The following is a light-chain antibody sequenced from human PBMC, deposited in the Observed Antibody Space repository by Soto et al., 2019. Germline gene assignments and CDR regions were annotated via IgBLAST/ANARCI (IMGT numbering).Light chain of an antibody. CDR1: SSDVGGYNY. J-gene: IGLJ3*02. V-gene: IGLV2-8*01. CDR3: SSYAGSSLSGRV. Sequence: QSVLTQPPSASGSPGQSVAISCTGTSSDVGGYNYVSWYQQHPGKAPKLMIYEVNKRPSGVPDRFSGSKSGNTASLTVSGLQAEDEADYYCSSYAGSSLSGRVFGAGTQL. CDR2: EVN.